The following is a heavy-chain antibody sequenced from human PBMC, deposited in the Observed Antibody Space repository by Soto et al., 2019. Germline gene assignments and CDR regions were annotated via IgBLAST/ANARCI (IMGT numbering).Heavy chain of an antibody. CDR1: GFTFSSYS. D-gene: IGHD2-21*02. CDR2: ISSSSSTI. Sequence: EVQLVESGGGLVQPGGSLRLSCAASGFTFSSYSMNWVRQAPGKGLEWVSYISSSSSTIYYADSVKGRFTISRDNAKNSLYLQMNSLRDEDTAVYYCAKTAYCGGDGYFPDYWGQGTLVTVSS. V-gene: IGHV3-48*02. CDR3: AKTAYCGGDGYFPDY. J-gene: IGHJ4*02.